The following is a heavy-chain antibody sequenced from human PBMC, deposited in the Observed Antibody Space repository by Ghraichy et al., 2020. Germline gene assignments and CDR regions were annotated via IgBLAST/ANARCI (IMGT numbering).Heavy chain of an antibody. D-gene: IGHD3-22*01. Sequence: GGSLRLSCAASGFTFSSYAMSWVRQAPGKGLEWVSAIIGSGGSTYYADSVKGRFTISRDNSKNTLYLQMNSLRAEDTAVYYCAKAFPYDSSGYFPFCYWGQGTLVTVSS. CDR3: AKAFPYDSSGYFPFCY. J-gene: IGHJ4*02. V-gene: IGHV3-23*01. CDR1: GFTFSSYA. CDR2: IIGSGGST.